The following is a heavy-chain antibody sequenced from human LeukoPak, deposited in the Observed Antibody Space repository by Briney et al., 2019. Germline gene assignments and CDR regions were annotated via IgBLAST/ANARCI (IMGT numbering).Heavy chain of an antibody. CDR1: GGSFSGYY. CDR2: INHSGST. D-gene: IGHD3-3*01. J-gene: IGHJ6*03. V-gene: IGHV4-34*01. CDR3: ARTGNDFWATYSYFYYFMDV. Sequence: PSETLSLTCAVYGGSFSGYYWSWIRQPPGKGLEWIGEINHSGSTYYNPSLMSRVTISLDTSKNQFSLRLSSVTAADTAVYYCARTGNDFWATYSYFYYFMDVWGKGTTVTVSS.